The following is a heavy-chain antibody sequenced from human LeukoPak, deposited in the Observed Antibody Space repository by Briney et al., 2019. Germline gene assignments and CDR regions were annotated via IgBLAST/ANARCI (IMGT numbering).Heavy chain of an antibody. D-gene: IGHD2-2*01. Sequence: GGSLRLSCAASGFTVSSNYMSWVRQAPGKGLQWVSIIYSGGSTYYADSVKGRFTISRDNSKNSLYLQMNSLRAEDTAAYYCAKDPAASYYYYYMDVWGKGTTVTVSS. J-gene: IGHJ6*03. CDR3: AKDPAASYYYYYMDV. CDR2: IYSGGST. V-gene: IGHV3-53*05. CDR1: GFTVSSNY.